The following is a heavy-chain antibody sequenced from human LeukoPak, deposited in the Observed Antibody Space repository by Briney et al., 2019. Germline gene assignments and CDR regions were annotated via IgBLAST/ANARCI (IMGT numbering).Heavy chain of an antibody. CDR1: GYSFTSYW. CDR3: ARQNDYGGNEDAFDI. CDR2: IYPGDSGT. D-gene: IGHD4-23*01. J-gene: IGHJ3*02. V-gene: IGHV5-51*01. Sequence: GESLKISCKGSGYSFTSYWIGWVRQMPGKGLEWMGIIYPGDSGTRYSPSFQGQVTISADKSISTAYLQWSSLKASDTAMYYCARQNDYGGNEDAFDIWGQGTVVTVSS.